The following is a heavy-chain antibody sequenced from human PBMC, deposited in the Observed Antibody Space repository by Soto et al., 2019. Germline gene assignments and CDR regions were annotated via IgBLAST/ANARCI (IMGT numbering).Heavy chain of an antibody. D-gene: IGHD2-15*01. CDR2: ISNSADST. V-gene: IGHV3-23*01. CDR3: AKDRRYGGKYNWYFAL. Sequence: EVQLLESGGGLVQPGGSLRLSCAASGFTFSNYAMSWVRQPPGKGLERVASISNSADSTYYGDSVKGRFTISRDNSKNTLYLQMKALRADDTAVYYCAKDRRYGGKYNWYFALWDRGTLVTVSS. J-gene: IGHJ2*01. CDR1: GFTFSNYA.